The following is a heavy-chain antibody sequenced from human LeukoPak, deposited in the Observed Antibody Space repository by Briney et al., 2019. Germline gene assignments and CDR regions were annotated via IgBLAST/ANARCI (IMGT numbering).Heavy chain of an antibody. CDR2: ISAYDGNT. CDR1: GYTFTSYG. J-gene: IGHJ4*02. CDR3: ARERHEWERLGDEYYFDY. V-gene: IGHV1-18*01. D-gene: IGHD1-26*01. Sequence: ASVTVSCKASGYTFTSYGISWVRQAPGQGLEWMGWISAYDGNTNYAQKLQGRVTMTTDTSTSTAYMELRSLRSDDTAVYHCARERHEWERLGDEYYFDYWGQGTLVTVSS.